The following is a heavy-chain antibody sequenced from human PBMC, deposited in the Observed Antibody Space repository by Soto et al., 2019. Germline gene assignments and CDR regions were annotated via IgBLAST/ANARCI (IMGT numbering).Heavy chain of an antibody. D-gene: IGHD6-19*01. Sequence: PGGSLRLSCAASGFTFSSYAITWFRQATGKGLEWVSAISGSGGSTYYADSVKGRFTISRDNSKNTLYLQMNSLRAEDTAVYYCAKEQWLVRGDYFDYWGQGTLVTVSS. V-gene: IGHV3-23*01. CDR3: AKEQWLVRGDYFDY. CDR1: GFTFSSYA. J-gene: IGHJ4*02. CDR2: ISGSGGST.